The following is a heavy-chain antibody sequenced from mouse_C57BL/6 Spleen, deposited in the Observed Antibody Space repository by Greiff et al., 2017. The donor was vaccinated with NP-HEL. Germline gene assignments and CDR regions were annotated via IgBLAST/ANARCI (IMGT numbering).Heavy chain of an antibody. D-gene: IGHD4-1*01. Sequence: DVMLVESGGGLVKPGGSLKLSCAASGFTFSSYAMSWVRQTPEKRLEWVATISDGGSYTYYPDNVKGRFTISRDNAKNNLYLQMSHLKSDDTAMYYCARGGWDGGFAYWGQGTLVTVSA. CDR1: GFTFSSYA. V-gene: IGHV5-4*03. CDR2: ISDGGSYT. CDR3: ARGGWDGGFAY. J-gene: IGHJ3*01.